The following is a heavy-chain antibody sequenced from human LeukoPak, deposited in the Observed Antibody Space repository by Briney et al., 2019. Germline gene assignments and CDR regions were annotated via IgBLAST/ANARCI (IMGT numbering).Heavy chain of an antibody. CDR2: IWYDGSNK. J-gene: IGHJ4*02. Sequence: GGSLRLSCAASGFTFSSYGMHWVRQAPGKGLEWVAVIWYDGSNKYYADSVKGRFTISRDNSKNTLYLQMNSLRAEDTAVYYCAKGSVSYYFDYWGQGTLVTDSS. D-gene: IGHD5/OR15-5a*01. CDR1: GFTFSSYG. CDR3: AKGSVSYYFDY. V-gene: IGHV3-33*06.